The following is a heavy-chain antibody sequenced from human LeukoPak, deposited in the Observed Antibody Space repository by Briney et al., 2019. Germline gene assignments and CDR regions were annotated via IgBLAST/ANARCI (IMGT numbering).Heavy chain of an antibody. Sequence: GGSLGLSCAASGFPFSSYVMHWVRQAPGKGLEWVSFTSYDGSNKYYADSVKGRFTISRDNSKNTLDLQMNSLRTEDTAMYYCARGDDSSGYFYSYLDYWGQGTLVTVSS. CDR2: TSYDGSNK. D-gene: IGHD3-22*01. CDR3: ARGDDSSGYFYSYLDY. CDR1: GFPFSSYV. V-gene: IGHV3-30-3*01. J-gene: IGHJ4*02.